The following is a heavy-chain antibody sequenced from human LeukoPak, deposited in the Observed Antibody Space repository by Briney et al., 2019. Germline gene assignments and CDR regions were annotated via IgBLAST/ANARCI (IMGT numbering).Heavy chain of an antibody. J-gene: IGHJ4*02. CDR1: GFTFSSYW. V-gene: IGHV3-66*03. D-gene: IGHD6-6*01. CDR3: ARDGGLAPYSSSTPFDY. Sequence: GGSLRLSCAASGFTFSSYWMSWVRQAPGKGLEWVSVIYSSGSTYYAGSVKGRFTIFRDNSKNTLYLQMNSLRAEDPAVYYWARDGGLAPYSSSTPFDYWGQGTLVTVCS. CDR2: IYSSGST.